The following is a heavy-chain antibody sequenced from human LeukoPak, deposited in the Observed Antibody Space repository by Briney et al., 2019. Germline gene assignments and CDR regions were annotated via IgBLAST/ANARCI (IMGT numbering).Heavy chain of an antibody. CDR1: GFTFSNYE. CDR3: ARLLAYNSGGEAFDH. D-gene: IGHD1-20*01. V-gene: IGHV3-48*03. CDR2: ISSSGSDI. J-gene: IGHJ4*02. Sequence: PGGSLRLSCAASGFTFSNYEMHSVRQAPGQGLEWVSYISSSGSDIYYADSVKGRFTISRDNAKNSVYLHMNSLRAEDTAVYYCARLLAYNSGGEAFDHWGQGTLVTVSS.